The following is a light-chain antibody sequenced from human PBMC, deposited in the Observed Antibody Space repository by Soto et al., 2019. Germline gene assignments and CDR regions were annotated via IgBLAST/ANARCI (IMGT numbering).Light chain of an antibody. J-gene: IGKJ5*01. CDR1: QSVSNRY. CDR2: GAS. CDR3: QQYDNSPIT. Sequence: EIVLTQSPGTLSLSPGEGATLSCRASQSVSNRYLAWYQKKPGQAPRLLIYGASSRAPGIPNRFSGSGSGTDFTLTISRLEPEDFAVYYCQQYDNSPITFGQGTRLDIK. V-gene: IGKV3-20*01.